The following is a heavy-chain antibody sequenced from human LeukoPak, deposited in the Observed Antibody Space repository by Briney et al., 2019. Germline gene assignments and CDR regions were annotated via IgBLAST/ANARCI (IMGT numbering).Heavy chain of an antibody. Sequence: GASVKVSFKVSGYTLTELSMHWVRQAPGKGLEWMGGFDPEDGETIYAQKFQGRVTMTEDTSTDTAYMELSSLRSEDTAVYYCATGGGGSWSAFDIWGQGTMVTVSS. CDR3: ATGGGGSWSAFDI. CDR1: GYTLTELS. V-gene: IGHV1-24*01. D-gene: IGHD2-15*01. J-gene: IGHJ3*02. CDR2: FDPEDGET.